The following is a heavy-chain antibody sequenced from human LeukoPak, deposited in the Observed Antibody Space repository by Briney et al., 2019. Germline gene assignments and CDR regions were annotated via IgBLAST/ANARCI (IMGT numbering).Heavy chain of an antibody. V-gene: IGHV4-39*01. Sequence: SETLSLTCTVSGGSISSSSYYWGWIRQPPGKGLEWIGSIYYSGSTYYNPSLKSRVTISVDTSKNQFSLELTSVTAADTAVYYCARHADSGFGELAFDYWGQGTLVTVSS. CDR2: IYYSGST. D-gene: IGHD3-10*01. J-gene: IGHJ4*02. CDR1: GGSISSSSYY. CDR3: ARHADSGFGELAFDY.